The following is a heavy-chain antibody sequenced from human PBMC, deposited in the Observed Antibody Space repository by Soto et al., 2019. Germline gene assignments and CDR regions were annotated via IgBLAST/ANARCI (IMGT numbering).Heavy chain of an antibody. CDR3: ARDLTAAAAEDYYYYYGMDV. J-gene: IGHJ6*02. D-gene: IGHD6-13*01. V-gene: IGHV3-30-3*01. CDR2: ISYDGSNK. CDR1: GFTFSSYA. Sequence: QVQLVESGGGVVQPGRSLRLSCAASGFTFSSYAMHWVRQAPGKGLEWVAVISYDGSNKYYADSVKGRFTISRDNSKNTLYLQMNSLRAEDTAVYYYARDLTAAAAEDYYYYYGMDVWGQGTTVTVSS.